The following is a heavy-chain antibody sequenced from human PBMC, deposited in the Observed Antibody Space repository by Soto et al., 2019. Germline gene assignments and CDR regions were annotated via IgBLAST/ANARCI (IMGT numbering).Heavy chain of an antibody. D-gene: IGHD3-10*01. CDR1: GFTVSSNY. Sequence: WGSLRLSCAASGFTVSSNYMSCFRHAPGERLEWGSGNYSGGSTYYAASVKGRFTISRHNSKNTLYLQMNSLRAEATAVYYCVRAGQNRVHYYMDVWGKGTTVTVSS. J-gene: IGHJ6*03. V-gene: IGHV3-53*04. CDR3: VRAGQNRVHYYMDV. CDR2: NYSGGST.